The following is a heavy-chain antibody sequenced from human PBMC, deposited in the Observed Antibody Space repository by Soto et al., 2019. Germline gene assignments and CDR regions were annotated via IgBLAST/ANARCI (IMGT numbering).Heavy chain of an antibody. CDR1: DFTLANAW. D-gene: IGHD1-26*01. V-gene: IGHV3-15*07. CDR3: LTSEWDLARFDY. CDR2: IKSNIDGGTA. Sequence: GGSLRLSCTVSDFTLANAWINWVRRAPGKGLEWVGHIKSNIDGGTADYAAPVKGRFVISRDDSKNTVYLQMNNLKTDDTAVYCCLTSEWDLARFDYWGPGSLVTVSS. J-gene: IGHJ4*02.